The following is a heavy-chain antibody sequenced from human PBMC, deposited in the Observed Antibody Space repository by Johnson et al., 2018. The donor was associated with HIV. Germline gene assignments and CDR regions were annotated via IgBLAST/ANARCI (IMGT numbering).Heavy chain of an antibody. CDR3: ARGGSMIVVVITYDAFDI. CDR2: ISYDGSNK. D-gene: IGHD3-22*01. CDR1: GFTFSSYA. Sequence: HVQLVESGGGVVQPGRSLRLSCAASGFTFSSYAMHWVRQAPGKGLEWVAVISYDGSNKYYADSVKGRFTISRDNSKNTLYLQMNSLRAEDTAVYYCARGGSMIVVVITYDAFDIWGQGTMVTVSS. J-gene: IGHJ3*02. V-gene: IGHV3-30*04.